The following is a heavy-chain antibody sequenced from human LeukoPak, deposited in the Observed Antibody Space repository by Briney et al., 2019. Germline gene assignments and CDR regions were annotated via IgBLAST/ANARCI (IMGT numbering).Heavy chain of an antibody. CDR1: GYSFNTHW. V-gene: IGHV5-51*01. CDR2: IYPDDSDT. CDR3: ARVKIIVSAYDY. D-gene: IGHD2/OR15-2a*01. Sequence: GESLKISCKVSGYSFNTHWIAWVRQMPGKGLEWMGIIYPDDSDTKYSPSFQGQVTISADKSTNTAHPQWSSLKASDSAIYYCARVKIIVSAYDYWGQGTLVTVSS. J-gene: IGHJ4*02.